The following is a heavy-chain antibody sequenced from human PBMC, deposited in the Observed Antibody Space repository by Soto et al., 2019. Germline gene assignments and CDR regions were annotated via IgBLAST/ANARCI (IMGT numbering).Heavy chain of an antibody. CDR2: MNPNSDKP. CDR1: GYIFTSYD. D-gene: IGHD4-17*01. CDR3: VRAVNYGGNSGYWYFDL. V-gene: IGHV1-8*01. Sequence: QVQLVQSGAEMKKPGASVKVSCKASGYIFTSYDINWVRQATGQGLEWMGWMNPNSDKPGYAHKFQGRVTMTRDTSISTAYMELSSLRSEDTAIYYCVRAVNYGGNSGYWYFDLWGHGTLVTVS. J-gene: IGHJ2*01.